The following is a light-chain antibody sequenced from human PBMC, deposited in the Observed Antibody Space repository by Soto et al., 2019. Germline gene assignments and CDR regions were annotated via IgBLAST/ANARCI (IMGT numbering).Light chain of an antibody. Sequence: QTVVTQEPSFSVSPGGTVTLTCGLSSGSVSTTYNPSWYQQTPGQAPRTLIYNTNTRSSGVPDRFSGSILGNKAAFTITGAQAEDESDYYCVMYMGSDTWVFGGGTKLTVL. CDR1: SGSVSTTYN. CDR3: VMYMGSDTWV. CDR2: NTN. J-gene: IGLJ3*02. V-gene: IGLV8-61*01.